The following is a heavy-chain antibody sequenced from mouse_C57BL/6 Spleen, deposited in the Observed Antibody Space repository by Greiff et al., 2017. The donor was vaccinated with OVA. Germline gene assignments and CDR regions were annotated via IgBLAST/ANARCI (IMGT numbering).Heavy chain of an antibody. CDR3: ARSGYCGSSYWYFDV. J-gene: IGHJ1*03. CDR1: GYSFTGYY. CDR2: INPSTGGT. V-gene: IGHV1-42*01. D-gene: IGHD1-1*01. Sequence: EVKLQESGPELVKPGASVKISCKASGYSFTGYYMNWVKQSPEKSLEWIGEINPSTGGTTYNQKFKAKATLTVDKSSSTAYMQLKSLTSDDSAVYYCARSGYCGSSYWYFDVWGTGTTVTVSS.